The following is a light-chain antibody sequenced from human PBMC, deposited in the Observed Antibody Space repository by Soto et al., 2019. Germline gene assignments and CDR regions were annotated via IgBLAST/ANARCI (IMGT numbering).Light chain of an antibody. J-gene: IGLJ2*01. CDR3: ASWDDSLNGLI. CDR2: YDD. V-gene: IGLV1-36*01. Sequence: QSVLTQPPSVSEAPGQRVTISCSGCNSNIGNNAVNWYQQFPGKAPKLLIYYDDMLSSGVSDRFAGSKSGTSASLAISGLQSGDEADYFCASWDDSLNGLIFGGGTKLTVL. CDR1: NSNIGNNA.